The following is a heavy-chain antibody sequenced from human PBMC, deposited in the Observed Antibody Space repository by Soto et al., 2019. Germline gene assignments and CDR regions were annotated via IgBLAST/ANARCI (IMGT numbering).Heavy chain of an antibody. Sequence: QVQLVQSGAEVKKPGASVKVSCKASGYTFTGYYMHWVRQAPGQGLEWMGWINPNSGGTNYAQKFQGWVTRTRDTSISTAYMELSRLRSDDTAVYYCARAHTIYSNWFDPWGQGTLVTVSS. CDR2: INPNSGGT. D-gene: IGHD2-15*01. V-gene: IGHV1-2*04. CDR1: GYTFTGYY. J-gene: IGHJ5*02. CDR3: ARAHTIYSNWFDP.